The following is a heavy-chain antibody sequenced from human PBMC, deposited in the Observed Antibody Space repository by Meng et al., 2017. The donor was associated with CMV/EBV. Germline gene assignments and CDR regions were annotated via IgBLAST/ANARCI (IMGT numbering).Heavy chain of an antibody. J-gene: IGHJ4*02. D-gene: IGHD5-18*01. V-gene: IGHV3-7*01. Sequence: GESLKISCAASGFTFSRYWMTWVRKAPGKGLEWVVNINQDGTKIYYVDSVKGRFTVSRDNARHSVYLQLNSLTVEDTAVYYCARIGYTSSSLDYWGRGALVTVSS. CDR3: ARIGYTSSSLDY. CDR1: GFTFSRYW. CDR2: INQDGTKI.